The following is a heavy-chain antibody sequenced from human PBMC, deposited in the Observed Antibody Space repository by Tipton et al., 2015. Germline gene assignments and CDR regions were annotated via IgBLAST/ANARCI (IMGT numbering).Heavy chain of an antibody. CDR1: AYSISSDYY. D-gene: IGHD4-17*01. CDR3: ASLLLYGDYVHGLGY. CDR2: IYYSGDM. Sequence: TLSLTCAVSAYSISSDYYWVWIRQPPGKGLEWIGSIYYSGDMYYNPSLKSRVAMSVDTSNNHFSLRLTSLTASDTAVYYCASLLLYGDYVHGLGYWGRGTLVTVSS. V-gene: IGHV4-38-2*01. J-gene: IGHJ4*02.